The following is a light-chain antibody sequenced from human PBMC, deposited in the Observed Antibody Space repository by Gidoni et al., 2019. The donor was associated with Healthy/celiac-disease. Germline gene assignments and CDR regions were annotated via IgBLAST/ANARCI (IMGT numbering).Light chain of an antibody. CDR2: GAS. Sequence: EIVLTQSPGTLSLSPGERATLSCRASQSLSSDYLAWYQQKPGQAPRLLIYGASSRATGIPDRFSGSGSGTDFTLTISRLEPEDFAVYYCQQYGSSLEYTFGQGTKLEIK. J-gene: IGKJ2*01. CDR1: QSLSSDY. CDR3: QQYGSSLEYT. V-gene: IGKV3-20*01.